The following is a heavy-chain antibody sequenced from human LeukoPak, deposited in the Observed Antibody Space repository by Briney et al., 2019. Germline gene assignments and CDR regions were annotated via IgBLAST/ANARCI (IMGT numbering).Heavy chain of an antibody. CDR2: IYPSDSDI. Sequence: GESLKISCKGSGYSFTSYWIGWVRHMPGKGLEWMGIIYPSDSDIRYSPSFQGQVTISADKSISTAYLQWSSLKASDAAMYFCARDICSSTSCKIGYFDYWGQGTLVTVSS. V-gene: IGHV5-51*01. J-gene: IGHJ4*02. CDR3: ARDICSSTSCKIGYFDY. CDR1: GYSFTSYW. D-gene: IGHD2-2*01.